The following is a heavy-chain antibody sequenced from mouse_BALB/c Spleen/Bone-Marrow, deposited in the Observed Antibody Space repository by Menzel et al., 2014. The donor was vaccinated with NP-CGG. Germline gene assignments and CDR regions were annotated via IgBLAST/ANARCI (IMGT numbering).Heavy chain of an antibody. J-gene: IGHJ4*01. CDR3: ARNYYGSSYAMDY. Sequence: VKLVELGPGLVQPSQSLSITCTVSGFSLTSYGVHWVRQSPGKGLDWLGVIWSGGSTDYNAAFISRLSISKDNSKSQVFFKMNSLQVNDTAIYYCARNYYGSSYAMDYWGQGTSVTVSS. CDR2: IWSGGST. D-gene: IGHD1-1*01. V-gene: IGHV2-2*02. CDR1: GFSLTSYG.